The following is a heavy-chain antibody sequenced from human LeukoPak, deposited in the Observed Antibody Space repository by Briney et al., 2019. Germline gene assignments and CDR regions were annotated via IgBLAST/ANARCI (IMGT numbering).Heavy chain of an antibody. V-gene: IGHV1-2*02. Sequence: ASVKVSCKASGYTFTGCYMHWVRQAPGQGLEWMGWINPNSGGTNYAQKFQGRVTMTRDTSISTAYMELSRLRSDDTAVYYCARDLSDRLTGYYMGAFDIWGQGTMATVSS. CDR2: INPNSGGT. CDR1: GYTFTGCY. CDR3: ARDLSDRLTGYYMGAFDI. J-gene: IGHJ3*02. D-gene: IGHD3-9*01.